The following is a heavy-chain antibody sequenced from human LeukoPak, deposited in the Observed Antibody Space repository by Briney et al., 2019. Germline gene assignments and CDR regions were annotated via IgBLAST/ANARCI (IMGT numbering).Heavy chain of an antibody. CDR3: ARALPRVAALQK. Sequence: NSSETLSLTCAVYGGSFSGYYWSWIRQPPGKGLEWIGEINHSGSTNYNPSLKSRVTISVDTSKNQFSLKLSYVTAADTAVYYCARALPRVAALQKWGQGTLVTVSS. CDR1: GGSFSGYY. D-gene: IGHD2-15*01. V-gene: IGHV4-34*01. CDR2: INHSGST. J-gene: IGHJ4*02.